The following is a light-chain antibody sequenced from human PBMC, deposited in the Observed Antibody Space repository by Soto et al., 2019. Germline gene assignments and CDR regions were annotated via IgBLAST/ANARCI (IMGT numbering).Light chain of an antibody. CDR1: QSVSSK. Sequence: EIVMTQSPATLSVSPRERATLSCRASQSVSSKLAWYQQKPGQAPRLLIYGASTRATGIPARFSGSGSGTDFTLTISSLQSEDFAVYYCQQYNDWPFTFGPGTKVDIK. J-gene: IGKJ3*01. CDR2: GAS. V-gene: IGKV3-15*01. CDR3: QQYNDWPFT.